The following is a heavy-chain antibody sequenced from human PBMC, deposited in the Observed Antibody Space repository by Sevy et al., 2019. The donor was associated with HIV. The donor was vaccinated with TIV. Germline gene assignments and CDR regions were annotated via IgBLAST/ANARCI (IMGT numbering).Heavy chain of an antibody. CDR3: TTDTTWDFYYFDY. V-gene: IGHV3-15*05. CDR2: IKSQTDGGTT. CDR1: GFTFNNAW. D-gene: IGHD1-26*01. Sequence: GGCLRLSCAASGFTFNNAWMNCVRQAPGKGLEWVGRIKSQTDGGTTEYAAPVKGRFTIARDDSKNTLYLQMNSLKTEDTAVYYCTTDTTWDFYYFDYWGQGTLVTVSS. J-gene: IGHJ4*02.